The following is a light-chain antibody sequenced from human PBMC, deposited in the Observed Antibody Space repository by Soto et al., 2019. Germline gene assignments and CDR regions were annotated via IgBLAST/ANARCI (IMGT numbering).Light chain of an antibody. CDR3: QKYKTSPFT. Sequence: QMTESPSSLSASIGDTITLSGRASQGCTNYLPWKQHKPGKAPKLKIYASSTLQSGGPPRLSGSGSATHFTLTISSMQPKDAATYYCQKYKTSPFTGGQGTRLEIK. V-gene: IGKV1-27*01. CDR2: ASS. J-gene: IGKJ5*01. CDR1: QGCTNY.